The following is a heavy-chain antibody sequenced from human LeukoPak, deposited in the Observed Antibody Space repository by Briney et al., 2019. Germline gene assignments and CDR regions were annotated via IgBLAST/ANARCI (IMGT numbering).Heavy chain of an antibody. V-gene: IGHV3-48*03. CDR3: ASALVVYYDSSGYYH. Sequence: PGGSLRLSCAASGFTFSSYEMNWVRQAPGKGLEWVSYISSSGSTIYYADSVKGRFTISRDNAKNTLYLQMNSLRAEDTAVYYCASALVVYYDSSGYYHWGQGTLVTVSS. CDR2: ISSSGSTI. D-gene: IGHD3-22*01. CDR1: GFTFSSYE. J-gene: IGHJ5*02.